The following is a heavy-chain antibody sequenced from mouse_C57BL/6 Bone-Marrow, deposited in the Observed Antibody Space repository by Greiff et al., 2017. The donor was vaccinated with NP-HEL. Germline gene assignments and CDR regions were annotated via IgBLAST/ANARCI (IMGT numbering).Heavy chain of an antibody. Sequence: QVQLQQPGAELVKPGASVKLSCKASGYTFTSYWMHWVKQRPGRGLEWIRRIDPNSGGTKYNEKFKSKATLTVDKPSSTAYMQLSSLTSEDSAVYYCATYYDYDWFAYWGQGTLVTVSA. CDR1: GYTFTSYW. D-gene: IGHD2-4*01. CDR3: ATYYDYDWFAY. J-gene: IGHJ3*01. V-gene: IGHV1-72*01. CDR2: IDPNSGGT.